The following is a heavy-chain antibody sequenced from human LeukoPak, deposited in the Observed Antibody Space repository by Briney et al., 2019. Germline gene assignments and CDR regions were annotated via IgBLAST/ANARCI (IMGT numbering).Heavy chain of an antibody. J-gene: IGHJ4*02. Sequence: SETLSPTCTFSGDSIRSYYWSWIRQPPGKGLEWLGYICYSGTTNYNPSLKSRLTMSLDTSKKQLSLRLTSVTAADTAVYYCARHLRSFPDCWGQGTLVTVSS. V-gene: IGHV4-59*08. D-gene: IGHD3-3*02. CDR2: ICYSGTT. CDR1: GDSIRSYY. CDR3: ARHLRSFPDC.